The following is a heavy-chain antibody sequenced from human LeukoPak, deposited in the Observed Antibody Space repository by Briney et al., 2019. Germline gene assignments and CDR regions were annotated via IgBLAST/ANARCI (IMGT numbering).Heavy chain of an antibody. V-gene: IGHV5-51*01. CDR3: ARPATPVTTYSPTTQPFYYYGMDV. CDR2: IYPGDSDT. D-gene: IGHD4-11*01. CDR1: GYSFTSYW. J-gene: IGHJ6*02. Sequence: KDGESLKISCKGSGYSFTSYWIGWVRQMPGKGLEWMGIIYPGDSDTRYSPSFQGQVTISADKSISTAYLQWSSLKASDTAMYYCARPATPVTTYSPTTQPFYYYGMDVWGQGTTVTVSS.